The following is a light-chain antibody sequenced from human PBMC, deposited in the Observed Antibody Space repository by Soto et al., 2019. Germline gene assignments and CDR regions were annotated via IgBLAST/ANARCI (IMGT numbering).Light chain of an antibody. CDR3: SSYTSTTTRV. CDR1: SSDVGGHNY. Sequence: QSALTQPRSVSGSPGQSVTISCTGTSSDVGGHNYVSWYQQYPGKAPKLLLSSVSKRPSGVPDRFSGSKSGNTASLTISGLQAEDEADYYCSSYTSTTTRVFGTGTKLTVL. CDR2: SVS. J-gene: IGLJ1*01. V-gene: IGLV2-11*01.